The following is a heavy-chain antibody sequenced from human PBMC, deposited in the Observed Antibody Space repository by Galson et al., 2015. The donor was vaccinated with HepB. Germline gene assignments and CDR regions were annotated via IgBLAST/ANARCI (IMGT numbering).Heavy chain of an antibody. CDR1: GGTFSSYT. Sequence: SVKVSCKASGGTFSSYTISWVRQAPGQGLEWVGRIIPILGIANYAQKFQGRVTITADKSTSTACMELSSLRPEDTAVYYCAISQGDCSGGSCYSNYYYYGMDVWGQGTTVTVSS. V-gene: IGHV1-69*02. CDR2: IIPILGIA. J-gene: IGHJ6*02. CDR3: AISQGDCSGGSCYSNYYYYGMDV. D-gene: IGHD2-15*01.